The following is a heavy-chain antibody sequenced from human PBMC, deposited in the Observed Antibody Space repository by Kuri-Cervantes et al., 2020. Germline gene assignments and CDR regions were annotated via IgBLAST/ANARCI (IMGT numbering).Heavy chain of an antibody. Sequence: GGSLRLSCAASGFTFSSYGMHWVRQAPGKGPEWVAVIWYDGSNKYYADSVKGRFTISRDNSKNTLYLQMNSLKTEDTAVYYCTREAQYYDYWGQGTLVTVSS. D-gene: IGHD3-10*01. J-gene: IGHJ4*02. CDR2: IWYDGSNK. CDR1: GFTFSSYG. V-gene: IGHV3-33*01. CDR3: TREAQYYDY.